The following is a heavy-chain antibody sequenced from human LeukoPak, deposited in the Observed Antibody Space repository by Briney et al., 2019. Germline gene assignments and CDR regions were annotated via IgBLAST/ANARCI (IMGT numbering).Heavy chain of an antibody. Sequence: PGGSLRLSCAASGFTFSSYWMSWVRQAPGKGLEWVANIKQDGSEKYYVDSVKGRLTISRDNAKNSLYLQMNSLRAEDTAVYYCARANFRSPGGFDPWGQGTLVTVSS. D-gene: IGHD4/OR15-4a*01. CDR1: GFTFSSYW. V-gene: IGHV3-7*01. J-gene: IGHJ5*02. CDR3: ARANFRSPGGFDP. CDR2: IKQDGSEK.